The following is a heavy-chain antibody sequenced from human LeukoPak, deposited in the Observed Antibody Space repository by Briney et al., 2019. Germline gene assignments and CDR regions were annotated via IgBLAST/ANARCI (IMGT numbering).Heavy chain of an antibody. V-gene: IGHV4-59*08. Sequence: SETLSLTCTVSGGSISSYYWSWIRQPPGKGLEWIGYIYYSGSTNYNPSLKSRVTISVDTSKNQFSLKLSSVTAADTAVYYCARRSRDFSYFDYWGQGTLVTVSS. D-gene: IGHD5-24*01. J-gene: IGHJ4*02. CDR2: IYYSGST. CDR3: ARRSRDFSYFDY. CDR1: GGSISSYY.